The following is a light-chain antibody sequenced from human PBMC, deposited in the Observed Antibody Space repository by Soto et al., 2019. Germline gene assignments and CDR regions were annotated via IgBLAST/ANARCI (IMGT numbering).Light chain of an antibody. Sequence: TVMTQSPATLSVSPWGRATLSCRASQSISDTLAWYQQKPGQAPRLLIHGASTRATGFPARFSGSGSGTDFTLTISSLQSEDFAVYYCQQYNNWPWTFGQGTKVDIK. CDR1: QSISDT. J-gene: IGKJ1*01. V-gene: IGKV3-15*01. CDR2: GAS. CDR3: QQYNNWPWT.